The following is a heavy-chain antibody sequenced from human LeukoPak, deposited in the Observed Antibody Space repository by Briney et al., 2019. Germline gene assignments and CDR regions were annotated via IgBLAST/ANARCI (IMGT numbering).Heavy chain of an antibody. Sequence: PGGSLRLSCAASGFTFSSYSMNWVRQAPGKGLEWVSYISSSSSTIYYADSVKGRFTISRDNAKNSLYLQMNSLRAEDTAVYYCAKETYDYGVLRGYWGQGTLVTVSS. CDR2: ISSSSSTI. CDR1: GFTFSSYS. J-gene: IGHJ4*02. V-gene: IGHV3-48*01. CDR3: AKETYDYGVLRGY. D-gene: IGHD4-17*01.